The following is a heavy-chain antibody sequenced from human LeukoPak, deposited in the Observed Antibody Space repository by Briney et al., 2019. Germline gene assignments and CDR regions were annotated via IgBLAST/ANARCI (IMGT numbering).Heavy chain of an antibody. CDR2: ISYDGSNK. D-gene: IGHD6-19*01. V-gene: IGHV3-30-3*01. CDR1: GFTFSSYA. CDR3: VKVGRSSGWNYYYYGLDV. J-gene: IGHJ6*02. Sequence: GRSLRLSCAASGFTFSSYAMHWVRQAPGKGLEWVAVISYDGSNKYYADSVKGRFTISRDNSKNTLYLQMNSLRAEDTAVYYCVKVGRSSGWNYYYYGLDVWGQGTTVTVSS.